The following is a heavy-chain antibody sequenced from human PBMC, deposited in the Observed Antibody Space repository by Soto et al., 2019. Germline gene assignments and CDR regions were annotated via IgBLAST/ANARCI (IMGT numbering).Heavy chain of an antibody. D-gene: IGHD2-2*02. CDR3: ARGPRSCSSTTCYTVDF. Sequence: QVRLVESGGGVVQPGRSLRLSCAVSGFTFSSHAMHWVRQAPGRGLEWVAVTSYGGANKYYIDSVKGRFTISRDNSKNTLFLQMDSLRPEDTALYYWARGPRSCSSTTCYTVDFWGRGTRVTVSS. CDR1: GFTFSSHA. V-gene: IGHV3-30*03. J-gene: IGHJ4*02. CDR2: TSYGGANK.